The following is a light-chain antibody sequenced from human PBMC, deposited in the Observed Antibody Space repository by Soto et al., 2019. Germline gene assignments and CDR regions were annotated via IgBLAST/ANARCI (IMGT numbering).Light chain of an antibody. V-gene: IGKV1-39*01. Sequence: DIQMTQSPSLSVSVGDKVTITCRASHSISNFLNWYQQKAGKAPKLLIYASFNLQNEVPSRFSGSGSGTDFTLTISSLQPEDFATYYCQQNYITPYTFGQGTKLEIK. CDR2: ASF. CDR3: QQNYITPYT. CDR1: HSISNF. J-gene: IGKJ2*01.